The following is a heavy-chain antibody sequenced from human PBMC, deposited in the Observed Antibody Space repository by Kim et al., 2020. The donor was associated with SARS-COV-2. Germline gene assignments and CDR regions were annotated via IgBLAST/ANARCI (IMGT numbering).Heavy chain of an antibody. CDR3: ASRRYTGTYYYFDY. V-gene: IGHV3-74*01. Sequence: GGSLRLSCAASGFTFSSYWMHWVRQAPGKGLVWVSRINSDGGTTSYADSVKGRFTISRDNAKSTLYLQMNRLRAEDTAVYYCASRRYTGTYYYFDYWGQGTLVTGSS. CDR2: INSDGGTT. CDR1: GFTFSSYW. J-gene: IGHJ4*02. D-gene: IGHD1-26*01.